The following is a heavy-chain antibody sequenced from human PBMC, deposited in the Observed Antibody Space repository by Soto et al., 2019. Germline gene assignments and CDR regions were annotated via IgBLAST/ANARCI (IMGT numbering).Heavy chain of an antibody. Sequence: EVQLVESGGGLVQPGRSLRLSCAASGFTFDDYAMHWVRQAPGEGLEWVSGISWNSGSIGYADSVKGRFTISRDNAKNSLYLQMNSLSAEDTALYYCAKGHCSGGSCYLDYLGQGTLVTVSS. D-gene: IGHD2-15*01. V-gene: IGHV3-9*01. CDR3: AKGHCSGGSCYLDY. CDR2: ISWNSGSI. J-gene: IGHJ4*02. CDR1: GFTFDDYA.